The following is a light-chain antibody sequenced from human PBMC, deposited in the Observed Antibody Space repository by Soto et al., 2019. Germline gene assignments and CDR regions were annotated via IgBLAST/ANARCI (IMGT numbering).Light chain of an antibody. CDR1: NIGSRS. CDR2: NDS. J-gene: IGLJ3*02. V-gene: IGLV3-21*02. Sequence: SYELTQPPSVSVAPGQTARITCGGNNIGSRSVHWYQQKPGQAPVLVVYNDSDRPSGIPERLSGSTSGNTATLTISRVEAGDEADFYCQVWDRSDEWVFGGGTKVTVL. CDR3: QVWDRSDEWV.